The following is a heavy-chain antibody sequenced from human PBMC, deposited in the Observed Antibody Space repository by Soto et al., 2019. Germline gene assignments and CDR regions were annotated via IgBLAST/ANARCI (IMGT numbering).Heavy chain of an antibody. D-gene: IGHD5-12*01. V-gene: IGHV3-21*01. CDR1: GFAFSSYT. CDR3: ARIVATIYYYYYGMDV. CDR2: ISGSDNNI. J-gene: IGHJ6*02. Sequence: GGSLRLSCAASGFAFSSYTMNWVRQAPGKGLEWVSSISGSDNNIYYADSMKGRLTISRDNSKNSLYLQMNSLRAEDTAVYYCARIVATIYYYYYGMDVWGQGALVTVSS.